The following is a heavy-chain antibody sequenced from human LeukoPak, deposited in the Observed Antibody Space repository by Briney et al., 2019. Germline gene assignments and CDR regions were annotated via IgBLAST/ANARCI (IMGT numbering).Heavy chain of an antibody. CDR2: IVGGGGSA. CDR3: VKGILYDFWSGYYFDY. V-gene: IGHV3-23*01. CDR1: VVSFSSYA. D-gene: IGHD3-3*01. Sequence: GGSLRLSCAASVVSFSSYAMSWVRQAPGNGPEWVSSIVGGGGSASYADSVRGRFTISRDNSKDMLYLQMNSLRVEDTAVYYCVKGILYDFWSGYYFDYWGQGTLVTVSS. J-gene: IGHJ4*02.